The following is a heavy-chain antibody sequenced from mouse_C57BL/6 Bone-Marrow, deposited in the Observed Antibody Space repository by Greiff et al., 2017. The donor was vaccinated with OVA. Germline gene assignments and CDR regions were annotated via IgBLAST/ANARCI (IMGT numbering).Heavy chain of an antibody. Sequence: QVQLQQPGTELVKPGASVKLSCKASGYTFTSYWMHWVKQRPGQGLEWIGNINPSNGGTNYNEKFKGKATLTADKSSSTAYMELRSLTSEDSAVYFCAIIYYGNYGAYWGQGTLVTVSA. V-gene: IGHV1-53*01. J-gene: IGHJ3*01. CDR1: GYTFTSYW. CDR2: INPSNGGT. CDR3: AIIYYGNYGAY. D-gene: IGHD2-1*01.